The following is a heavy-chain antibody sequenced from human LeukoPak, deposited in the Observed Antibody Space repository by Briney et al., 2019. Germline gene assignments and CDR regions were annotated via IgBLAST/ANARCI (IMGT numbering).Heavy chain of an antibody. V-gene: IGHV3-7*05. Sequence: GGSLRLSCAGSGITLSSYWMSWIRQAPGKGREWVANIKQDGSEKYSVDSLRGRFTISRDNAKNSLFLQMNSLRAEDTAVYYCVRDQGAFDMWGQGTVVTVSS. CDR1: GITLSSYW. J-gene: IGHJ3*02. CDR3: VRDQGAFDM. CDR2: IKQDGSEK.